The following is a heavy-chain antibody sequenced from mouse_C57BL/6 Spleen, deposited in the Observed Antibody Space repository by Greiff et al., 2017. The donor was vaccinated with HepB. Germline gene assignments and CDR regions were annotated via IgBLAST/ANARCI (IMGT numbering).Heavy chain of an antibody. Sequence: EVQLQQSGPELVKPGASVKMSCKASGYTFTDYNMHWVKQSHGKSLEWIGYINPNNGGTSYNQKFKGKGTWTVNKSSSTAYMELRSLTSEDSAVYYCARDYGSSPYYYAMDCGGQGTSVTVSS. J-gene: IGHJ4*01. V-gene: IGHV1-22*01. D-gene: IGHD1-1*01. CDR3: ARDYGSSPYYYAMDC. CDR2: INPNNGGT. CDR1: GYTFTDYN.